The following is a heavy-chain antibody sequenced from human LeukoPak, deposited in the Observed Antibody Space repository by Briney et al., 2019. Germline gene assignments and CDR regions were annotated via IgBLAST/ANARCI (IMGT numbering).Heavy chain of an antibody. Sequence: PSETLSLTCAVYGGSFSGYYWSWIRQPPGKGLEWDGEIIPSGSTNYNPSPKSRVTISVDTCKNRFSLQVGSVTAADTAVYYCARGYSSSWYVRRWYFDLWGGGTLVTVSS. J-gene: IGHJ2*01. CDR3: ARGYSSSWYVRRWYFDL. CDR1: GGSFSGYY. D-gene: IGHD6-13*01. CDR2: IIPSGST. V-gene: IGHV4-34*01.